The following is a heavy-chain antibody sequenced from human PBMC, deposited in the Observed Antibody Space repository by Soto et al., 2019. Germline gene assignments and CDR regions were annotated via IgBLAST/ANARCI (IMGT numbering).Heavy chain of an antibody. Sequence: QVQLVESGGGVVQPGRSLRLSCAASGFTFSTYGMHWVRQAPGKGLEWVAVMSYDGNNKYYEDYVKGRFTLSRDNSKNPLFLQMNSLRAADTAVYYCAKDHLPSTVTTPGYWGQGTLVTVSS. V-gene: IGHV3-30*18. CDR3: AKDHLPSTVTTPGY. CDR2: MSYDGNNK. D-gene: IGHD4-17*01. CDR1: GFTFSTYG. J-gene: IGHJ4*02.